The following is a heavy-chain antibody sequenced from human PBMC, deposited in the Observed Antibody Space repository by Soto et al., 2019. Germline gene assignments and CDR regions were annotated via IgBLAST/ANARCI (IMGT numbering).Heavy chain of an antibody. V-gene: IGHV3-66*01. CDR1: GFTVSSNY. CDR2: IYRGGST. CDR3: ARVGYYGSGSYNFDY. Sequence: EVQLVESGGGLVQPGGSLRLSCAASGFTVSSNYMSWVRQAPGKGLEWVSVIYRGGSTDYADSVKGRFTISRDNSKNTLSLQMNRLRAEDTAVYYCARVGYYGSGSYNFDYWGQGTLVTVSS. J-gene: IGHJ4*02. D-gene: IGHD3-10*01.